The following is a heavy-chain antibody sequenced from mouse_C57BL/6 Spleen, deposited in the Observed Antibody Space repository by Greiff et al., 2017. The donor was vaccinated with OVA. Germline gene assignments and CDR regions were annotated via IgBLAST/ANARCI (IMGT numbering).Heavy chain of an antibody. V-gene: IGHV5-15*01. J-gene: IGHJ4*01. CDR1: GFTFSDYG. Sequence: EVKLVESGGGLVQPGGSLKLSCAASGFTFSDYGMAWVRQAPRKGPEWVAFISNLAYSIYYADTVTGRFTISRENAKNTLYLEMSSLRSEDTAMYYCARHGDYYGSSDEGNYAMDYWGQGTSVTVSS. CDR2: ISNLAYSI. D-gene: IGHD1-1*01. CDR3: ARHGDYYGSSDEGNYAMDY.